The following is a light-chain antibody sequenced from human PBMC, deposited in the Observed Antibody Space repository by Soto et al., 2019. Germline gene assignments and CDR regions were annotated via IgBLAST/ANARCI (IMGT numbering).Light chain of an antibody. CDR3: GSYTGSITYV. Sequence: QSALTQPASVSGSLGQSITISCTGTTSDVGGYNYVSWYQQHPGKAPILMIYEVTNRPSGVSNRFSGSKSGNTASLTISGLQVEEEAEYFCGSYTGSITYVFGTGTKGTV. J-gene: IGLJ1*01. V-gene: IGLV2-14*01. CDR1: TSDVGGYNY. CDR2: EVT.